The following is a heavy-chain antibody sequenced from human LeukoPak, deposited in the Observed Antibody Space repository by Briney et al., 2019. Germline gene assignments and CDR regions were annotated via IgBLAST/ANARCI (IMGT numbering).Heavy chain of an antibody. CDR3: ARDIPPDY. CDR1: GGSISRYY. J-gene: IGHJ4*02. CDR2: IYYSGST. Sequence: SETLSLTCSVSGGSISRYYWSWIRQTPGKGLEWIGYIYYSGSTYYNPSLKSRVTISVDTSKNQFSLKLSSVTAADTAVYYCARDIPPDYWGQGTLVTVSS. D-gene: IGHD5-24*01. V-gene: IGHV4-59*06.